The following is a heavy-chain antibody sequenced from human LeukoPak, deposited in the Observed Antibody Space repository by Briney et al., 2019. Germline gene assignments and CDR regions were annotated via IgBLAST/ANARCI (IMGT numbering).Heavy chain of an antibody. CDR1: GGSISSYY. CDR3: ARGVPTNMVRGANWFDP. Sequence: PSETLSLTCTVSGGSISSYYWSWIRQPPGKGLEWIGYIYYSGSTNYNPSLKSRVTISVDTSKNQFSLKLSSVTAADTAVYYCARGVPTNMVRGANWFDPWGQGTLVTVSS. CDR2: IYYSGST. J-gene: IGHJ5*02. V-gene: IGHV4-59*01. D-gene: IGHD3-10*01.